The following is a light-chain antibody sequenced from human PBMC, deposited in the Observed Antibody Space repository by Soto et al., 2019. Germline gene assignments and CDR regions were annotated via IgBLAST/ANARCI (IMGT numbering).Light chain of an antibody. CDR2: AAS. V-gene: IGKV1-9*01. J-gene: IGKJ3*01. Sequence: IQLTQSPSSLSASAGDRVTITCRASQGISTYLAWYHQKPGKAPKLLIYAASTLQSGVPSRFSGSGSGTDFTLTISSLQPEDFATYYCQQFNSYPRTFGPGTKVDIK. CDR3: QQFNSYPRT. CDR1: QGISTY.